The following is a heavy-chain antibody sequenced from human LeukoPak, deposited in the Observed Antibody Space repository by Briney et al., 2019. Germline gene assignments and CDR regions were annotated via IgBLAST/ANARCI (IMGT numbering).Heavy chain of an antibody. CDR2: IIPILGIA. V-gene: IGHV1-69*04. CDR3: AQEPEGFSSSPNYYYYYGMDV. J-gene: IGHJ6*02. Sequence: ASVKVSCKASGGTFSSYAISWVRQAPGQGLEWMGRIIPILGIANYAQKFQGRVTITADKSTSTAYMELSSLRSEDKAVDYCAQEPEGFSSSPNYYYYYGMDVWGQGTTVTVSS. CDR1: GGTFSSYA. D-gene: IGHD6-6*01.